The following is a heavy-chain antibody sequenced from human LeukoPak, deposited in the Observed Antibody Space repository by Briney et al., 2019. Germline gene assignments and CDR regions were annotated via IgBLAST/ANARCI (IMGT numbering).Heavy chain of an antibody. V-gene: IGHV3-23*01. Sequence: GGSLRLSCAASGFTFSSYALSWVRQAPGKGLEWVSAISASGGNTYYADSVKGRFTISRDNSKNTLYLQINSLRAEATAVYYCAEDLLLWFGEPRGFDYWGQGTLVTVSS. J-gene: IGHJ4*02. CDR2: ISASGGNT. D-gene: IGHD3-10*01. CDR1: GFTFSSYA. CDR3: AEDLLLWFGEPRGFDY.